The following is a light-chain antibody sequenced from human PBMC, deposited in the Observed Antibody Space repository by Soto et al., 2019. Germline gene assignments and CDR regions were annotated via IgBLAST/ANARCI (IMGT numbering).Light chain of an antibody. CDR3: QQYGSSPLT. CDR2: GAS. Sequence: IMLTQSPGTLSLSPGERSTLSCRASPSVTINYLAWYQQKPDQAPRLLIYGASTRATGIPDRFSGSGSGTDFTLTISRLELEDFAVYHCQQYGSSPLTFGPGTKVDIK. J-gene: IGKJ3*01. V-gene: IGKV3-20*01. CDR1: PSVTINY.